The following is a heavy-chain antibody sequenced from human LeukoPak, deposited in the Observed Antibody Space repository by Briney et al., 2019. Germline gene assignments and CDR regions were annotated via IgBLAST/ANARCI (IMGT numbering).Heavy chain of an antibody. CDR3: AKEDIVVVPAAIRTDY. CDR2: ISGSGGST. CDR1: GFTFSSYA. V-gene: IGHV3-23*01. Sequence: GGSLRLSCAASGFTFSSYAMSWVRQAPGKGLEWVSAISGSGGSTYYADSVKGRFTTSRDNSKNTLYLQMNSLGAEDTAVYYCAKEDIVVVPAAIRTDYWGQGTLVTVSS. D-gene: IGHD2-2*02. J-gene: IGHJ4*02.